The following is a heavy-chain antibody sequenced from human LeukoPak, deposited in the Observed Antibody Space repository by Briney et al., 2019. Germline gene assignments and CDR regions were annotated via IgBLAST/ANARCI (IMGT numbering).Heavy chain of an antibody. CDR1: GFTFTSYA. D-gene: IGHD2-15*01. Sequence: GGSLRLSCAASGFTFTSYAMSWVRQTPGKGLEWVSTFSGGVDTTYYADSVKGRFTISRDNSKNTLDLEMNSMRAEDTAVYYCAKATLRTCSGATCYDFDSWGQGTLVTVSS. CDR2: FSGGVDTT. V-gene: IGHV3-23*01. CDR3: AKATLRTCSGATCYDFDS. J-gene: IGHJ4*02.